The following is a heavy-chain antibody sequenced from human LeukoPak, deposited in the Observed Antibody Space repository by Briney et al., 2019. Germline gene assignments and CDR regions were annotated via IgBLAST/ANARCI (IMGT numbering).Heavy chain of an antibody. J-gene: IGHJ4*02. V-gene: IGHV3-21*01. Sequence: PGGSLRLSCAASGFTFSSYSMNWVRQAPGKGLEWVSSISSSSSYIYYADSVKGRFTISRDNAKNSLYLQMNSLRAEDTAVYYCARGDLLWFGELLSSFDYWGQGTLVTVSS. D-gene: IGHD3-10*01. CDR3: ARGDLLWFGELLSSFDY. CDR2: ISSSSSYI. CDR1: GFTFSSYS.